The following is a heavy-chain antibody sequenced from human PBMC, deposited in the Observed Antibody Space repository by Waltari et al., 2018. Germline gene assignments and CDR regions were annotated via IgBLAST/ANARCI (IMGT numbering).Heavy chain of an antibody. J-gene: IGHJ3*01. CDR3: ATYIGASLGTAAFDV. Sequence: QLQLQESGPRLVKPSETLSLICSVSGVSITSNRHYWAWIRQSPGQGLEWFGTISYSGTTYISPSLKSRVSVSRDTSKNQVSLILGSVTAADMALYYCATYIGASLGTAAFDVWGQGTMVTVSS. V-gene: IGHV4-39*01. D-gene: IGHD5-12*01. CDR2: ISYSGTT. CDR1: GVSITSNRHY.